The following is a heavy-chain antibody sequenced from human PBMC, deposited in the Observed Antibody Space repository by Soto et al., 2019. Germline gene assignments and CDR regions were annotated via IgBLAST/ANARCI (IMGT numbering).Heavy chain of an antibody. V-gene: IGHV3-23*01. J-gene: IGHJ4*02. CDR3: AKRPYYDSSVDY. D-gene: IGHD3-22*01. CDR2: ISASGVST. CDR1: GFTFSTTA. Sequence: PGGSLIISGAASGFTFSTTAMGWVRQAPGKGLEWVSGISASGVSTYYADSVKGRFTISRDNSKNTLYLQMNSLRAEDTALYYCAKRPYYDSSVDYWGQGTLVTVSS.